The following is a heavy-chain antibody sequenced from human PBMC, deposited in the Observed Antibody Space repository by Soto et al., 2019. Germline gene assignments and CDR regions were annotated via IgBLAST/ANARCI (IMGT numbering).Heavy chain of an antibody. CDR1: GGPISSYY. J-gene: IGHJ3*02. CDR2: IYYSGST. V-gene: IGHV4-59*01. CDR3: AKTYYYGSGSYYNVFWEKLGAFDI. Sequence: TLSLTCTVSGGPISSYYWSWIRQPPGKGLEWIGYIYYSGSTNYNPSLKSRVTISVDTSKNQFSLKLSSVTAADTAVYYCAKTYYYGSGSYYNVFWEKLGAFDIWGQGTMVTVSS. D-gene: IGHD3-10*01.